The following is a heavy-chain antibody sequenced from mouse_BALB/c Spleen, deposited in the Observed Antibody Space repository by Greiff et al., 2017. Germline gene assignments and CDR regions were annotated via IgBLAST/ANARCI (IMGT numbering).Heavy chain of an antibody. J-gene: IGHJ1*01. V-gene: IGHV5-12-1*01. CDR3: ASSTVVGDWYFDV. D-gene: IGHD1-1*01. CDR1: GFAFSSYD. CDR2: ISSGGGST. Sequence: EVMLVESGGGLVKPGGSLKLSCAASGFAFSSYDMSWVRQTPEKRLEWVAYISSGGGSTYYPDTVKGRFTISRDNAKNTLYLQMSSLKSEDTAMYYCASSTVVGDWYFDVWGAGTTVTVSS.